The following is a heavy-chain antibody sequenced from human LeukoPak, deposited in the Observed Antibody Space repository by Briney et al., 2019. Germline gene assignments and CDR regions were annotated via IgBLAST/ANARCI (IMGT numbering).Heavy chain of an antibody. CDR1: GFTFTTYA. Sequence: GGSLRLSCAASGFTFTTYAMSWVRQAPGKGLEWVSGISGLGDNTYYVDSVKGRFTISRDNSKNTLYLQMNSLRAEDTAVYYCYSGYDWSFDYWGQGTLVTVSS. D-gene: IGHD5-12*01. CDR3: YSGYDWSFDY. CDR2: ISGLGDNT. V-gene: IGHV3-23*01. J-gene: IGHJ4*02.